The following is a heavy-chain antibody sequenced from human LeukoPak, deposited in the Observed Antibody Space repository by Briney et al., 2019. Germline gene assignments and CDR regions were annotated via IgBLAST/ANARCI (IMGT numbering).Heavy chain of an antibody. CDR3: ARAGYDFWSGSPGGY. CDR1: GFTFIAYT. Sequence: GGSLRLSCAASGFTFIAYTMNWVRQAPGKELEWVSSISSSSSYIYYTDSVKGRFAVSRDNAKNSLYLQMNSLRAEDTAVYYCARAGYDFWSGSPGGYWGQGTLVTVSS. V-gene: IGHV3-21*01. CDR2: ISSSSSYI. D-gene: IGHD3-3*01. J-gene: IGHJ4*02.